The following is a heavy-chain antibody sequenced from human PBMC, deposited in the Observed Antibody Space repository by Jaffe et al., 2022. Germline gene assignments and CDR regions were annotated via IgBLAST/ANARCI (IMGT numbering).Heavy chain of an antibody. CDR3: ARKFRDPEYQLLQPSYNWFDP. Sequence: QVQLQESGPGLVKPSGTLSLTCAVSGGSISSSNWWSWVRQPPGKGLEWIGEIYHSGSTNYNPSLKSRVTISVDKSKNQFSLKLSSVTAADTAVYYCARKFRDPEYQLLQPSYNWFDPWGQGTLVTVSS. CDR1: GGSISSSNW. D-gene: IGHD2-2*01. CDR2: IYHSGST. V-gene: IGHV4-4*02. J-gene: IGHJ5*02.